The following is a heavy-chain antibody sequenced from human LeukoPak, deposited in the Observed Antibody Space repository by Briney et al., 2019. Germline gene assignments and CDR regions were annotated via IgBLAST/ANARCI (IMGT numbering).Heavy chain of an antibody. Sequence: PGGSLRLSCAASGFTFGTYGMHWVRQAPGKGLEWVAVISYDGSNKYYADSVKGRFTISRDNSKNTLYLQMNSLRAEDTAVYYCAKPDTETDIVVVVAAPPPFDYWGQGTLVTVSS. CDR3: AKPDTETDIVVVVAAPPPFDY. D-gene: IGHD2-15*01. CDR2: ISYDGSNK. CDR1: GFTFGTYG. J-gene: IGHJ4*02. V-gene: IGHV3-30*18.